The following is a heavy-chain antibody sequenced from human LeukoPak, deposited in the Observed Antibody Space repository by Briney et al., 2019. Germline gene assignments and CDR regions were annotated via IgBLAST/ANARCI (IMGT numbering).Heavy chain of an antibody. CDR3: AKDLSARDLGRQAYSGSYTYYFDY. D-gene: IGHD1-26*01. CDR2: FDPEDGET. Sequence: ASVKVSCKVSGYTLTELSMHWVRQAPGKGLEWMGGFDPEDGETIYAQKFQGRVTMTEDTSTDTAYMQLSSLRAEDTAVYYCAKDLSARDLGRQAYSGSYTYYFDYWGQGTLVTVSS. V-gene: IGHV1-24*01. CDR1: GYTLTELS. J-gene: IGHJ4*02.